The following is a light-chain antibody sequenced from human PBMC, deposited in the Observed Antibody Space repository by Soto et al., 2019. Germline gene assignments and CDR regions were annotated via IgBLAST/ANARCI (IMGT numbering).Light chain of an antibody. CDR1: SSDVGGYNY. CDR3: SSYTSSSTSYV. J-gene: IGLJ1*01. Sequence: QSVLTQPASVSGSPGQSSTISCTGTSSDVGGYNYVSWYQQHPGKAPKLMIYDVSNRPSGVSNRFSGSKSGNTASLTISGLQAEDEADYYCSSYTSSSTSYVFGTGNKVTVL. V-gene: IGLV2-14*01. CDR2: DVS.